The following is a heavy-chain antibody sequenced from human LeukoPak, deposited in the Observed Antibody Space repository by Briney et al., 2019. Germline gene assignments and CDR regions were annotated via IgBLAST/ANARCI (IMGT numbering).Heavy chain of an antibody. V-gene: IGHV3-74*01. Sequence: GGSLRLSCAASGFTFSSYWMHWVRQAPGKGLVWVSRINSDGSTTNYADSVKGRFTISRDNAKNTLYLQMNGLRAEDTAVYYCARIAAAGPYNFDYWGQGTLVTVSS. CDR2: INSDGSTT. CDR3: ARIAAAGPYNFDY. CDR1: GFTFSSYW. J-gene: IGHJ4*02. D-gene: IGHD6-13*01.